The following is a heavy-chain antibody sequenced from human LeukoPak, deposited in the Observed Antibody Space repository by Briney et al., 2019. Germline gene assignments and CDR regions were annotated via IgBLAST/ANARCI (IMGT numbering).Heavy chain of an antibody. D-gene: IGHD3-10*01. Sequence: GASVKVSCKASGGTFSSYAISWVRQAPGQGLEWMGGIIPIFGTANYAQKFQGRVTITADESTSTAYMELSSLRSEDTAVYYCARRGITMVRGVVRGFDYWGQGTLVTVSS. V-gene: IGHV1-69*13. CDR1: GGTFSSYA. CDR2: IIPIFGTA. CDR3: ARRGITMVRGVVRGFDY. J-gene: IGHJ4*02.